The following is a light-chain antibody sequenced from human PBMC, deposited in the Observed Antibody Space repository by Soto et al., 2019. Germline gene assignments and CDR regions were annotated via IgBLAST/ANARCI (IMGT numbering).Light chain of an antibody. CDR3: NAQADNGKHV. V-gene: IGLV2-8*01. CDR2: EVS. CDR1: SNDVGHSSF. Sequence: QSVLTQPPSASGSPGQSVPISCTGNSNDVGHSSFISWYQQHPGKGPKLIIYEVSKRPSGVPDRFSGSKSGNTASLSVSGLQDEDEADYFCNAQADNGKHVFGTGTKLTVL. J-gene: IGLJ1*01.